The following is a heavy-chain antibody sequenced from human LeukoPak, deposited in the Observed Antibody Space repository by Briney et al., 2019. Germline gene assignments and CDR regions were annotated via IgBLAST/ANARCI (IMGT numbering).Heavy chain of an antibody. CDR1: GFTFSHYS. CDR2: ISSSSSYI. V-gene: IGHV3-21*01. Sequence: GGSLRLSCAASGFTFSHYSMNWVRQAPGKGLEWVSFISSSSSYIYYADSVKGRFTISRDNAKNSLYLQVNSLRAEDTAVYYCARGNDYYDSSGYYYWGQGTLVTVSS. J-gene: IGHJ4*02. D-gene: IGHD3-22*01. CDR3: ARGNDYYDSSGYYY.